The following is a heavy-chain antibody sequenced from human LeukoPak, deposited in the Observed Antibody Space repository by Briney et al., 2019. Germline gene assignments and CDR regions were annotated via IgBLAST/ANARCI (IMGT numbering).Heavy chain of an antibody. CDR1: TFSFSRYP. J-gene: IGHJ3*02. CDR3: AKSLLTTAAGTGRAFDI. CDR2: ISAGGDGT. V-gene: IGHV3-23*01. Sequence: GGSLRLSCAASTFSFSRYPMGWVRQAPGKGLEWVSGISAGGDGTYHADPVKGRFTISRDNSKNTLFLQMNNLRAEDTAKYYCAKSLLTTAAGTGRAFDIWGQGTMVTVPS. D-gene: IGHD2/OR15-2a*01.